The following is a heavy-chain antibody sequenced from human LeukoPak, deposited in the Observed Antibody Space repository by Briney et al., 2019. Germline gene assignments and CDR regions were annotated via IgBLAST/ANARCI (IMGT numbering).Heavy chain of an antibody. CDR2: ISHSGSI. CDR3: ATGQVDARLGY. D-gene: IGHD6-25*01. J-gene: IGHJ4*02. Sequence: SETLSLTCAVYGGSFGGYYCSWIRQPPGKGLEWIGEISHSGSISYNPSLKSRVTIAVDTSKNQFSLKMSSVTAADTAVYYCATGQVDARLGYWGQGTLVTVSS. CDR1: GGSFGGYY. V-gene: IGHV4-34*01.